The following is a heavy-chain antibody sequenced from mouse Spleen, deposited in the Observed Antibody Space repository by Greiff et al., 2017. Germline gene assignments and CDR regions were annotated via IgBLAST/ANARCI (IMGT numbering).Heavy chain of an antibody. CDR3: ARYYYGSSHAYWYFDV. V-gene: IGHV1-76*01. D-gene: IGHD1-1*01. CDR2: IYPGGGYT. Sequence: QVQLQQSGAELVRPGASVQLSCTASGYTFTSYDINWVRQRPGHGLEWIGDIYPGGGYTNYNEKFKGKATLTADTSSSTAYMQLSSLTAEDSAVYFCARYYYGSSHAYWYFDVWGAGTTVTVSS. CDR1: GYTFTSYD. J-gene: IGHJ1*01.